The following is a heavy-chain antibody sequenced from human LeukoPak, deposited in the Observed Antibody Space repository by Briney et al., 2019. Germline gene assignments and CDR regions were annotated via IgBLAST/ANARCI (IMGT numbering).Heavy chain of an antibody. V-gene: IGHV3-33*01. CDR1: GFTFSNYG. Sequence: QPGRSLRLSCAASGFTFSNYGMRWVRQAPGKAPEWVAVIWYDGSNKYYADSVKGRFTISRDNSKNTLYLQMNSLRAEDTAVYYCARGYDSGFFDYWGQGTLVTVSS. J-gene: IGHJ4*02. D-gene: IGHD6-19*01. CDR3: ARGYDSGFFDY. CDR2: IWYDGSNK.